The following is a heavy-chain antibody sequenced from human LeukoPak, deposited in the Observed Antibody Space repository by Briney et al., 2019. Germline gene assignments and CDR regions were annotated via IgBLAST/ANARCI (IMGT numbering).Heavy chain of an antibody. CDR3: ATDPSGSYTFDY. CDR1: GYTFTGYY. D-gene: IGHD1-26*01. CDR2: INPNSGGT. J-gene: IGHJ4*02. Sequence: GASVKVSCKASGYTFTGYYMHWVRQAPGQGLEWMGWINPNSGGTSYAQKFQGRVTMTRDTSISTAYMELSRLRSDDTAVYYCATDPSGSYTFDYWGQGTLVTVSS. V-gene: IGHV1-2*02.